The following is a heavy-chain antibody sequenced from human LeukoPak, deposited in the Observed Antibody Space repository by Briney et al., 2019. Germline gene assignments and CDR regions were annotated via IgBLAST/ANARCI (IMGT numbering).Heavy chain of an antibody. CDR3: ARVQAKRISYYYDSSLDWFDP. V-gene: IGHV4-59*01. CDR1: GGSISSYY. D-gene: IGHD3-22*01. Sequence: SETLSLTCTVSGGSISSYYWSWIRQPPGRGLEWIGYIYYSGSTNYNPSLKSRVTISVDTSKNQFSLKLSSVTAADTAVYYCARVQAKRISYYYDSSLDWFDPWGQGTLVTVSS. CDR2: IYYSGST. J-gene: IGHJ5*02.